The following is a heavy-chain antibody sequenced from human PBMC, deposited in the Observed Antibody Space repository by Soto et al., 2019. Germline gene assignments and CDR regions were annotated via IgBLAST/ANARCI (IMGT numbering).Heavy chain of an antibody. CDR3: ATLSGWYHTYFDY. D-gene: IGHD6-19*01. Sequence: QVQLVESGGGVVQPGRSLRLSCAASGFTFSSYGMHWVRQAPGKGLEWVAVISYDGSNKYYADSVKGRFTISRDNSKNTLYLQMNSLRAEDTAVYYCATLSGWYHTYFDYWGQGTLVTVSS. V-gene: IGHV3-30*03. J-gene: IGHJ4*02. CDR1: GFTFSSYG. CDR2: ISYDGSNK.